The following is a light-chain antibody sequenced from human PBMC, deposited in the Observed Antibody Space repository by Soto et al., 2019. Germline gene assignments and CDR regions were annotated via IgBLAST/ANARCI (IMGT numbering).Light chain of an antibody. CDR3: QSYDSSNWV. CDR2: EDN. V-gene: IGLV6-57*04. J-gene: IGLJ3*02. Sequence: NFMLTQPHSVSESPGKTVTISCTRSSGSIASNYVQWYHQRPGSAPTIVMHEDNQRPSGVPDRFSGSIDRSSNSASLTISGLKTEDEGDFYCQSYDSSNWVFGGGTKPTVL. CDR1: SGSIASNY.